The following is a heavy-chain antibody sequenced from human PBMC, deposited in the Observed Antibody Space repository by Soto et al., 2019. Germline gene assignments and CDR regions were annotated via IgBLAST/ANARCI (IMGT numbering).Heavy chain of an antibody. CDR2: INPNSGGT. CDR3: ARGRPDCSSTSCSTADWFDP. D-gene: IGHD2-2*01. CDR1: GYTFTNYY. J-gene: IGHJ5*02. Sequence: GASVKVSCKASGYTFTNYYMHWVRQAPGQGLEWMGWINPNSGGTNYAQKFQGWVTMTRDTSISTAYMELSRLRSDDTAVYYCARGRPDCSSTSCSTADWFDPWGQGTLVTVSS. V-gene: IGHV1-2*04.